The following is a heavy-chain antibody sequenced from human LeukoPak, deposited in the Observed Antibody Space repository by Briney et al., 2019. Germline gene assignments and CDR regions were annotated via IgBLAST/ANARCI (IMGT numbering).Heavy chain of an antibody. D-gene: IGHD3-22*01. CDR2: IRAYNGNT. Sequence: GASVKVSCKASGYTFTSYGISWVRQAPGQGLEWMGWIRAYNGNTNYAQKLQGRVTMTTDTSTSTAYMELRSLRSDDTAVYYCARISRFGLITMIVGARGKELYDYWGQGTLVTVSS. J-gene: IGHJ4*02. CDR1: GYTFTSYG. CDR3: ARISRFGLITMIVGARGKELYDY. V-gene: IGHV1-18*01.